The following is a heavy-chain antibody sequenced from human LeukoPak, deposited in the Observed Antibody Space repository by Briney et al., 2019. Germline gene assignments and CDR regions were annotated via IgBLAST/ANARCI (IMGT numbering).Heavy chain of an antibody. D-gene: IGHD3-22*01. CDR1: GYTFTSYY. CDR2: INPSGGST. CDR3: ARDTATYYYDSSGPTNPGYGMDV. J-gene: IGHJ6*02. Sequence: ASVKVSCKASGYTFTSYYMHWVRQAPGQGLEWMGIINPSGGSTSYAQKFQGRVTMTRDTSTGTVYMELSSLRSEDTAVYYCARDTATYYYDSSGPTNPGYGMDVWGQGTTVTVSS. V-gene: IGHV1-46*01.